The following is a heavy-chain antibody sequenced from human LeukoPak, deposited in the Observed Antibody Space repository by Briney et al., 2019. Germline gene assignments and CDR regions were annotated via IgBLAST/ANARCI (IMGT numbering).Heavy chain of an antibody. CDR1: GYSFTGYY. CDR3: ARDPPLWIGWYFDL. CDR2: INPNSGDT. V-gene: IGHV1-2*02. D-gene: IGHD2-2*03. Sequence: ASVKVSCKASGYSFTGYYMHWVRQAPGQGLEWMGWINPNSGDTKYAQKFQGRVTMTRDTSISTAYMELTRLRSDDTAVYYCARDPPLWIGWYFDLWGRGTLVIVSS. J-gene: IGHJ2*01.